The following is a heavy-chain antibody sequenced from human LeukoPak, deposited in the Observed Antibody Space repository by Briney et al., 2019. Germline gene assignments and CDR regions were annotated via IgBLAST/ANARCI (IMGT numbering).Heavy chain of an antibody. CDR2: INPSGGST. D-gene: IGHD6-19*01. V-gene: IGHV1-46*01. CDR3: AREIRAVRGYSSGWYEDY. J-gene: IGHJ4*02. CDR1: GYTFTSYY. Sequence: ASVKVSCKASGYTFTSYYMHWVRQAPGQGLEWMGIINPSGGSTSYAQKFQGRVTMTRDTSTSTVYMELSSLRSEDTAVYYCAREIRAVRGYSSGWYEDYWGQGTLVTVPS.